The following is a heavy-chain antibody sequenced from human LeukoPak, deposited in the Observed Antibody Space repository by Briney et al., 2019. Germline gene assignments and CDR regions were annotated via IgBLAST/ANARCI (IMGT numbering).Heavy chain of an antibody. CDR1: GGSISSYY. CDR3: ARDSTRYTTLPFDY. V-gene: IGHV4-59*12. D-gene: IGHD1-14*01. Sequence: SETLSLTCTVSGGSISSYYWNWIRQPPGKGLEWIGYIYYSGNTNYNPSLKSRVTISVDMSKKQFSLKLMSVTAADTAVYYCARDSTRYTTLPFDYWGQGTLVTVSS. J-gene: IGHJ4*02. CDR2: IYYSGNT.